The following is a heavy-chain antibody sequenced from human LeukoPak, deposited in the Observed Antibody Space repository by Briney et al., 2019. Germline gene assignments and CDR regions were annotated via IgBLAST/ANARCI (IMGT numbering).Heavy chain of an antibody. CDR2: IIPIFGTA. CDR3: ARALYSGYDL. V-gene: IGHV1-69*13. J-gene: IGHJ4*02. Sequence: EASVKVSCKASGGTFSSYAISWVRQAPGQGLEWMGGIIPIFGTANYAQKFQGRVTITADESTSTAYMELSSLRSEDTAVYYCARALYSGYDLWGQGTLVTVSS. D-gene: IGHD5-12*01. CDR1: GGTFSSYA.